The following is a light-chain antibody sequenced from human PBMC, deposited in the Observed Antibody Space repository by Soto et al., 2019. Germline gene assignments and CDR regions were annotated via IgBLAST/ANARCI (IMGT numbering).Light chain of an antibody. Sequence: AIQITQSASCLSASIGDRVTITCRASQDIRNDLGWYQEKPGQAPKLLIYAASNLQSGVPSRFSGSGSGTDFTLTISSLQPEDFATYYCLQDHNYPWTFGQGTKVEI. V-gene: IGKV1-6*01. CDR1: QDIRND. CDR2: AAS. CDR3: LQDHNYPWT. J-gene: IGKJ1*01.